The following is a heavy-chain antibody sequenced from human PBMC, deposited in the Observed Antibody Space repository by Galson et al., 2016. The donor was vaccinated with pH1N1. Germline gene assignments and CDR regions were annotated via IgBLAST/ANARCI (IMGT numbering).Heavy chain of an antibody. CDR3: AKMGPGGSGDFYSWDQTDY. CDR2: IRYDGTDQ. Sequence: CAASGFTFTYYGMPWVRQAPGKRLAWVAFIRYDGTDQYYVDSVKGRFTISRDNSRRTLYLQMNSLRAEDTAAYYCAKMGPGGSGDFYSWDQTDYWGQGSLVTVSS. J-gene: IGHJ4*02. CDR1: GFTFTYYG. D-gene: IGHD2-15*01. V-gene: IGHV3-30*02.